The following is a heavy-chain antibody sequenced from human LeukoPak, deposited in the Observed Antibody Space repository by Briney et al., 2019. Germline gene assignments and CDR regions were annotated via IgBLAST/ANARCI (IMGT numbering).Heavy chain of an antibody. CDR1: GGSISSYY. V-gene: IGHV4-59*08. Sequence: SKTLSLTCTVSGGSISSYYWSWIRQPPGKGLEWIGYIYYSGSTNYNPSLKSRVTISVDTSKNQFSLKLSSVTAADTAVYYCARITYYYDSSGRISYGMDVWGQGTTVTVSS. CDR3: ARITYYYDSSGRISYGMDV. J-gene: IGHJ6*02. D-gene: IGHD3-22*01. CDR2: IYYSGST.